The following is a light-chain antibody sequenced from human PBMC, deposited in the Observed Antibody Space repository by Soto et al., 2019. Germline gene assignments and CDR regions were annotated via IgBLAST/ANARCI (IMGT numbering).Light chain of an antibody. CDR3: QQVGSSPIT. V-gene: IGKV3-20*01. Sequence: EIVLTQSPGTLSLSPGERATLSCRASQSVNRSYLVWYQQRPGQAPRLLIYVASSRATGIPDRFSGSASGADFTLTISGLEPEDFAVYYCQQVGSSPITFGQGTRLEIK. CDR1: QSVNRSY. J-gene: IGKJ5*01. CDR2: VAS.